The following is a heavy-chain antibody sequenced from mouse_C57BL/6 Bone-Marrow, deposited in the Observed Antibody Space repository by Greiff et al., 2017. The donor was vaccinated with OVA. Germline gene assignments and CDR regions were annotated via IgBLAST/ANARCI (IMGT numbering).Heavy chain of an antibody. J-gene: IGHJ2*01. Sequence: VQLQQPGAELVMPGASVKLSCKASGYTFTSYWMHWVKQRPGQGLEWIGEIDPSDSYTNYNQKFKGKSTLTVDKSSSTAYMQLSSLTSEDSAVYYCARVLVCYCDYWGQGTTLTVSS. CDR2: IDPSDSYT. CDR3: ARVLVCYCDY. D-gene: IGHD2-12*01. V-gene: IGHV1-69*01. CDR1: GYTFTSYW.